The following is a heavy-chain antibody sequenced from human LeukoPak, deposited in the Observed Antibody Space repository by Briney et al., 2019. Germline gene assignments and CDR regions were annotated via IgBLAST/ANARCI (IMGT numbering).Heavy chain of an antibody. V-gene: IGHV1-2*02. Sequence: ASVKVSCKASGYTFTGYYMHWVRQAPGQGLEWMGWINPNSGGTNYAQKFQGRVTMTRDTSISTAYMELSRLGSDDTAVYYCARVLVGGWLRLLDPWGQGTLVTVPS. CDR3: ARVLVGGWLRLLDP. J-gene: IGHJ5*02. CDR2: INPNSGGT. D-gene: IGHD5-12*01. CDR1: GYTFTGYY.